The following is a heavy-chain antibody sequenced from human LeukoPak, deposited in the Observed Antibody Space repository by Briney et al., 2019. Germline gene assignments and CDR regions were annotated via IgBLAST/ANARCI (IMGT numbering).Heavy chain of an antibody. J-gene: IGHJ5*02. D-gene: IGHD2-2*01. Sequence: GESLKISCKGSGYSSTSYWIGWVRQVPGKGLEWMGIIYPGDSDTRYSPSFQGQVTISADKSISTAYLQWSSLKASDTAMYYCARHPPIVVVPAAMPAFDWFDPWGQGTLVTVSS. CDR2: IYPGDSDT. CDR1: GYSSTSYW. CDR3: ARHPPIVVVPAAMPAFDWFDP. V-gene: IGHV5-51*01.